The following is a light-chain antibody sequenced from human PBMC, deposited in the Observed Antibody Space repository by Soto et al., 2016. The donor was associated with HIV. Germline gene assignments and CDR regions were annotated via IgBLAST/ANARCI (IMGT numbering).Light chain of an antibody. CDR1: NIGLKS. Sequence: SYELTQPPSVSVAPGKTARITCGETNIGLKSVHWYQQMSGQAPVLVVYENSDRPSGIPERFSGSNSGNTATLTISRVEAGDEADYHCQVWHSSSDHRVFGGGTKLTVL. CDR2: ENS. CDR3: QVWHSSSDHRV. J-gene: IGLJ3*02. V-gene: IGLV3-21*03.